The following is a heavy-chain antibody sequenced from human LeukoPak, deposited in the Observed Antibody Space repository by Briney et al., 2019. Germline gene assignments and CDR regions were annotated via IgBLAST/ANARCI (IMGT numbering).Heavy chain of an antibody. J-gene: IGHJ4*02. V-gene: IGHV3-30*03. CDR1: GFTFSSYG. CDR3: ARGRRSFDY. Sequence: GGSLRLSCAASGFTFSSYGMHWVRQAPGKGLEWVAVISYDGSNKYYADSVKGRFTISRVNSKNTLYLQMNGLRAEDTAVYYCARGRRSFDYWGQGTLVTVSS. CDR2: ISYDGSNK.